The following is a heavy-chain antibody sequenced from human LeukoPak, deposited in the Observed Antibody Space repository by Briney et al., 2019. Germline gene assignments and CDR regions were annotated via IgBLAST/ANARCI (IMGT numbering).Heavy chain of an antibody. CDR2: IYSSGST. CDR3: ARGFYYGSGSYYFSN. D-gene: IGHD3-10*01. CDR1: GGSISSGSYY. J-gene: IGHJ4*02. Sequence: SETLSLTCTVSGGSISSGSYYWSWIRQAAWKGLEWIGRIYSSGSTNYNPSLKSRVTISIDTSKNQFSLKLSSVTAADTAVYYCARGFYYGSGSYYFSNWGQGTLVTVSS. V-gene: IGHV4-61*02.